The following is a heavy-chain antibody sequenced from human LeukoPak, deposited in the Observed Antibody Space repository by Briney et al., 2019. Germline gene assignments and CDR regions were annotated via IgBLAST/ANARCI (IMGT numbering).Heavy chain of an antibody. V-gene: IGHV4-30-4*01. J-gene: IGHJ5*02. CDR1: GGSISSGDYY. CDR3: ARVAAAGQNWFDP. CDR2: IYYSGST. Sequence: SETLSLTCTVSGGSISSGDYYWSWIRQPPGKSLEWTGYIYYSGSTYYNPSLKSRVTISVDTSKNQFSLKLSSVTAADTAVYYCARVAAAGQNWFDPWGQGTLVTVSS. D-gene: IGHD6-13*01.